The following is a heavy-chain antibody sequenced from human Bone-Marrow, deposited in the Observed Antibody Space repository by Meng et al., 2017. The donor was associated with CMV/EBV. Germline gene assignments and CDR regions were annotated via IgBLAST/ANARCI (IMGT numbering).Heavy chain of an antibody. Sequence: ASVKVSCKASGYTFTSYDINWVRQATGQGLEWMGWMNPNSGNTGYAQKFQGRVTITRNTSISTAYMELSSLRSEDTAVYYCAKQGSGVVPTAPRRGDWGQGTLVTVSS. V-gene: IGHV1-8*03. J-gene: IGHJ4*02. D-gene: IGHD2-2*01. CDR2: MNPNSGNT. CDR3: AKQGSGVVPTAPRRGD. CDR1: GYTFTSYD.